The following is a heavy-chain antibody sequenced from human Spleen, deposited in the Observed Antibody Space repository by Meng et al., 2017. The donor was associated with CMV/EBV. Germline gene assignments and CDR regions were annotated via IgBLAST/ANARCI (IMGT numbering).Heavy chain of an antibody. J-gene: IGHJ5*02. V-gene: IGHV1-8*01. CDR1: FTSYD. D-gene: IGHD2-8*01. CDR2: MNPISGKT. CDR3: ARRYCTNGVCSSYWTDWFDP. Sequence: FTSYDINGVRQATGQGLEWMGWMNPISGKTRYVEKFQGRVTMTRDTSISTAYMELSSLRSEDTAVYYCARRYCTNGVCSSYWTDWFDPWGQGTLVTVSS.